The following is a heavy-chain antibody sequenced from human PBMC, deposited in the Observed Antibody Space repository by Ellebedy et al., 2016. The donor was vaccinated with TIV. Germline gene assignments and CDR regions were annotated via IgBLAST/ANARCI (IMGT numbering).Heavy chain of an antibody. Sequence: GGSLRLXXTASGVTPSGFTFIHYAMSWVRQAPGKGLQWVSGISANGAAAYYADSVKGQFTISRDNAKNSLFLQMTSLRAEDTAVYYCAKEVWNSGSYYDAFDVWGQGTMVIVSS. J-gene: IGHJ3*01. V-gene: IGHV3-23*01. CDR1: GFTFIHYA. D-gene: IGHD1-26*01. CDR3: AKEVWNSGSYYDAFDV. CDR2: ISANGAAA.